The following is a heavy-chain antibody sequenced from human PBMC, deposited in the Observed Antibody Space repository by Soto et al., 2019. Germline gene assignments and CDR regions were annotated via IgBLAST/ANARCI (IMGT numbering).Heavy chain of an antibody. CDR2: IYYSGCI. Sequence: SETLSLTCTVSGGSISSYYWSWIRQPPGNGLEWIGYIYYSGCINYNPSLKSRVTISVDTSKNQFSLKLSSVTAADTAVYYCARDPGRPRSNWFDPWGQGTLVTVSS. J-gene: IGHJ5*02. CDR3: ARDPGRPRSNWFDP. CDR1: GGSISSYY. V-gene: IGHV4-59*01. D-gene: IGHD6-6*01.